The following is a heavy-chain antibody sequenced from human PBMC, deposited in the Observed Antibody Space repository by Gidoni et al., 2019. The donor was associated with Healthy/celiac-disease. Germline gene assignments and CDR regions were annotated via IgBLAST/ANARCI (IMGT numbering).Heavy chain of an antibody. CDR3: ARAWGSSGYYYRYWYFDL. Sequence: EVQLVESGGGLVQPGGSLRLSCAASGFPFSSYDMHWVRQATGKGLEWVSAIGTAGDTYYPGSVKGRFTISRENAKNSLYLQMNSLRAGDTAVYYCARAWGSSGYYYRYWYFDLWGRGTLVTVSS. J-gene: IGHJ2*01. D-gene: IGHD3-22*01. CDR1: GFPFSSYD. V-gene: IGHV3-13*04. CDR2: IGTAGDT.